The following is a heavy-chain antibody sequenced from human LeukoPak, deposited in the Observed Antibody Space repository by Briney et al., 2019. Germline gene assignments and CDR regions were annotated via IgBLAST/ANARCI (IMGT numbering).Heavy chain of an antibody. J-gene: IGHJ4*02. CDR3: ATVIGVGIDYYDSSGYYYYVDY. Sequence: ASVKVSCKVSGYTLSELSMHWVRQAPGKGLECMGGFDPEDGETIYAQKFQGRVTMTEDTSTDTAYMELSSLRSEDTAVYYCATVIGVGIDYYDSSGYYYYVDYWGQGTLVTVSS. CDR1: GYTLSELS. D-gene: IGHD3-22*01. CDR2: FDPEDGET. V-gene: IGHV1-24*01.